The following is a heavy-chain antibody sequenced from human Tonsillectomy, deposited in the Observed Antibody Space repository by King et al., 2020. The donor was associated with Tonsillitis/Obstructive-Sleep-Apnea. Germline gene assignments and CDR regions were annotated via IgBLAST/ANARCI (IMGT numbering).Heavy chain of an antibody. J-gene: IGHJ3*02. CDR3: ARHPGDMDAFDI. CDR2: IDPSDSYT. CDR1: GYSFTSHW. Sequence: VQLVESGAEVKKPGESLRISCKGSGYSFTSHWISWVRQMPGKGLEWMGRIDPSDSYTYYSPSFQGHVTISADKSISTAYLQWSSLKASDTAMYYCARHPGDMDAFDIWGQGTMVTVSS. D-gene: IGHD2-15*01. V-gene: IGHV5-10-1*01.